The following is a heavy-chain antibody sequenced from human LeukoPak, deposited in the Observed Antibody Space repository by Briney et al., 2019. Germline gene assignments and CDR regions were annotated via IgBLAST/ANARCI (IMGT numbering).Heavy chain of an antibody. Sequence: PGGSLRLSCAASGFTFSSYAMSWVRQAPGKGLEWVSAISGSGGSTYYADSVKGRFTISRDNSKNTLYLQMNSLRAEDTAVYYCAKGPYYDFWSGYYTGYWGQGTLVTVSS. V-gene: IGHV3-23*01. D-gene: IGHD3-3*01. CDR2: ISGSGGST. CDR1: GFTFSSYA. J-gene: IGHJ4*02. CDR3: AKGPYYDFWSGYYTGY.